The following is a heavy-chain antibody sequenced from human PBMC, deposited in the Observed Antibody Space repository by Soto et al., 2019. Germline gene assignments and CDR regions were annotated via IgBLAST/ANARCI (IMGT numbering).Heavy chain of an antibody. CDR2: ISPYIGDT. CDR3: ARETAYCSGRTCYTAFDV. Sequence: QVHLEQSGAEVREPGASVQVSCNTSGYTFTSYGVTWLRQAPGQGLEWMGWISPYIGDTNYAEKCQGRVTMNTDTSTRTAYMELRRLTSDDTATYYCARETAYCSGRTCYTAFDVWGQGTVVTVSS. V-gene: IGHV1-18*01. CDR1: GYTFTSYG. D-gene: IGHD2-15*01. J-gene: IGHJ3*01.